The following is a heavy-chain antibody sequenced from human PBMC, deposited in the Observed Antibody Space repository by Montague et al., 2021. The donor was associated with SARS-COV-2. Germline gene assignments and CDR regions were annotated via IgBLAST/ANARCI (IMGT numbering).Heavy chain of an antibody. CDR1: GASVGSFY. Sequence: SETLSLTCTVSGASVGSFYWSWVRQSPDNRLEWIGYIYSSGITKYYPSLESRVSMSLDASKNQFSLSLRSVTAADTAIYYCAGTYSRTLDFQHWGQGTLATVSP. J-gene: IGHJ1*01. V-gene: IGHV4-59*02. D-gene: IGHD1-26*01. CDR2: IYSSGIT. CDR3: AGTYSRTLDFQH.